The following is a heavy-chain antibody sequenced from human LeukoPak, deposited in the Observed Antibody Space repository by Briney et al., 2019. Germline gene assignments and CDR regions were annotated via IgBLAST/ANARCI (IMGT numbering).Heavy chain of an antibody. Sequence: PGGSLRLSCAASGFSFSRYEMNWVRQAPGKGLEWVSYITSSGSTTYYADSVKGRFTISRDNAKNSPYLQMNSLRAEDTAVYYCTKVFYGGNSRDGFDIWGQGTMVTVSS. CDR1: GFSFSRYE. CDR2: ITSSGSTT. J-gene: IGHJ3*02. D-gene: IGHD4-23*01. CDR3: TKVFYGGNSRDGFDI. V-gene: IGHV3-48*03.